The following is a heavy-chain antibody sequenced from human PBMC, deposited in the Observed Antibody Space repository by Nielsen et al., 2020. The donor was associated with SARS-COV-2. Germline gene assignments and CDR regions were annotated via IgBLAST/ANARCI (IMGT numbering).Heavy chain of an antibody. V-gene: IGHV3-74*01. Sequence: GESLKISCAASGFTFSSYWMHWVRQAPGKGLVWVSRINSDGSSTSYADSVKGRFTISRDNAKNTLYLQMNSLRAEDTAVYYCARGITFGGVPYYYGMDVWGQGTTVTVSS. CDR1: GFTFSSYW. CDR2: INSDGSST. J-gene: IGHJ6*02. CDR3: ARGITFGGVPYYYGMDV. D-gene: IGHD3-16*01.